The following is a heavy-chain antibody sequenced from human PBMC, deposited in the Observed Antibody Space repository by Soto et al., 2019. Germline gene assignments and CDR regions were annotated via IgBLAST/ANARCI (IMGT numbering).Heavy chain of an antibody. CDR2: MNPNSGNT. Sequence: QVQLVQSAPEVMKTGASVKVSCKASGYSFINYDINWVRQAPGRGLEWMGWMNPNSGNTGYAQKFQGRVTMTRDTSINTAYMELSSLTSDDTALYYCARETSRSSSGPAYWGPGTLVTVSS. CDR3: ARETSRSSSGPAY. J-gene: IGHJ4*02. CDR1: GYSFINYD. V-gene: IGHV1-8*01. D-gene: IGHD6-6*01.